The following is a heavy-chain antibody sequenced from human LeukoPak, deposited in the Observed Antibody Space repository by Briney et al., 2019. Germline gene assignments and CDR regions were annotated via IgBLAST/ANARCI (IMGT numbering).Heavy chain of an antibody. V-gene: IGHV3-21*01. D-gene: IGHD3-3*01. CDR2: ISSSSSYI. J-gene: IGHJ4*02. CDR1: GFTFSSYS. CDR3: ARVEGLGGYSTLMS. Sequence: PGGSLRLSCAASGFTFSSYSMNWVHQAPGDGLEWVSSISSSSSYIYYADSVKGRFTISRDNAKNSLYLQMNSLRAEDTAVYYCARVEGLGGYSTLMSRGQGTLVTVSS.